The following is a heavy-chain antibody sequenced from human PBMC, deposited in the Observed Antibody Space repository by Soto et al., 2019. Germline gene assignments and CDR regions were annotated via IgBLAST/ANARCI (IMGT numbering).Heavy chain of an antibody. D-gene: IGHD2-8*01. V-gene: IGHV1-46*01. CDR2: INPSGGST. Sequence: VASVKVSCKASGYTFTSYYMHWVRQAPGQGLEWMGIINPSGGSTSYAQKFQGRVTMTRDTSTSTVYMELSSLRSEDTAVYYCARESPDCTNGVCRRRNWFDPWGQGTLVTVSS. CDR1: GYTFTSYY. CDR3: ARESPDCTNGVCRRRNWFDP. J-gene: IGHJ5*02.